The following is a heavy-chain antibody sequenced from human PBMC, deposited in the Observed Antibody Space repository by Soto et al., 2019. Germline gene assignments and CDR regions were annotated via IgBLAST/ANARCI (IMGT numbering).Heavy chain of an antibody. CDR1: GFTFSSYS. CDR2: ISSSSSTI. Sequence: EVQLVESGGGLVQPGGSLRLYCAASGFTFSSYSMNWVRQAPGKGLEWVSYISSSSSTIYYEDSVKGRFTTSRDNAKNALYLQMNSLIAEDTAVYYCAREGYYLNWFDPWGQGTLVTVAS. D-gene: IGHD3-10*01. CDR3: AREGYYLNWFDP. V-gene: IGHV3-48*01. J-gene: IGHJ5*02.